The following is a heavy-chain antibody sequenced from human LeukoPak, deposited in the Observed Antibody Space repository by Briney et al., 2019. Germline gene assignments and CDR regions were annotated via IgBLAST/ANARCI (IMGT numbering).Heavy chain of an antibody. Sequence: GGSLRLSCAASGFIFGAYWMTWVRQAPGKGLEWVANIKQDGSEKYYMDSVKGRFTISRDNAKKSLFLQMDSLTAEDTALYYCVRSLEKFGTRDYWGQGTLVTVSS. V-gene: IGHV3-7*01. CDR1: GFIFGAYW. CDR2: IKQDGSEK. CDR3: VRSLEKFGTRDY. D-gene: IGHD3-10*01. J-gene: IGHJ4*02.